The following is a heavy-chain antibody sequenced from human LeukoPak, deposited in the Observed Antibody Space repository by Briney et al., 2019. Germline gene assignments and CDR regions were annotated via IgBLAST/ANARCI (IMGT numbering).Heavy chain of an antibody. CDR2: IYTSGST. V-gene: IGHV4-4*07. CDR1: GGSISSYY. Sequence: PSETLSLTCTVSGGSISSYYWSWIRQPAGKGLEWIGRIYTSGSTNYNPSLKSRVTMSVDTSKNQFSLKLSSVTAADTAVYYCARGGRVAATYYYYYGMDVWGQGTTVTVSS. J-gene: IGHJ6*02. CDR3: ARGGRVAATYYYYYGMDV. D-gene: IGHD2-15*01.